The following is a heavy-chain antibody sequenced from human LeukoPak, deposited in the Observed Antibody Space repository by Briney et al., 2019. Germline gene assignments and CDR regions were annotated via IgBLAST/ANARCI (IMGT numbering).Heavy chain of an antibody. Sequence: SVTLSLTCAVSGGSISSGGYSWSWIRQPPGKGLEWIGYIYHSGSTYYNPSLKSRVTISVDRSKNQFSLKLSSVTAADTAVYYCARGPSPYYGSGSYFGMDVWGKGTTVTVSS. J-gene: IGHJ6*04. CDR2: IYHSGST. CDR3: ARGPSPYYGSGSYFGMDV. CDR1: GGSISSGGYS. V-gene: IGHV4-30-2*01. D-gene: IGHD3-10*01.